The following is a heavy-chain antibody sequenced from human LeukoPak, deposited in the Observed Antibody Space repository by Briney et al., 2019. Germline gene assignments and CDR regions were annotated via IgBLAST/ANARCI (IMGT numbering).Heavy chain of an antibody. J-gene: IGHJ5*02. CDR3: ARDRVVVAAIGLSPTNWFDP. D-gene: IGHD2-15*01. CDR2: IYYSGST. V-gene: IGHV4-39*07. CDR1: GFTISSYA. Sequence: PGGSLRLSCAASGFTISSYAMSWVRQAPGKGLEWIGSIYYSGSTYYNSSLKSRVTISVDTSKNQFSLNLSSVTAADTAVYYCARDRVVVAAIGLSPTNWFDPWGQGILVTVSS.